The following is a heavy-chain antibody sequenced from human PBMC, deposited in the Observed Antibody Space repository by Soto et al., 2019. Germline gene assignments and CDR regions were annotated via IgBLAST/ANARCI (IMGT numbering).Heavy chain of an antibody. Sequence: GGSLRLSCAASGFTFSSYGMHWVRQAPGKGLEWVAVISYDGSNKYYADSVKGRFTISRDNSKNTLYLQMNSLRAEDTAVYYCARAVNGYSSSWSQVWGQGTLVTVSS. CDR3: ARAVNGYSSSWSQV. D-gene: IGHD6-13*01. J-gene: IGHJ4*02. V-gene: IGHV3-30*03. CDR1: GFTFSSYG. CDR2: ISYDGSNK.